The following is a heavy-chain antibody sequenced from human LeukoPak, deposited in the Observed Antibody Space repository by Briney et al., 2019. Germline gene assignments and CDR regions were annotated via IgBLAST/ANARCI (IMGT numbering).Heavy chain of an antibody. CDR3: ARSAGWWSLDY. Sequence: SETLSLTCAVSGDSISSRDWWNWVRQSPGKGLDWVGEISHGGITKYNPSLKNRVTISKDNSRNEFSLKLNSVTAADTAVYFCARSAGWWSLDYWGQGALVTVSA. D-gene: IGHD2-8*02. J-gene: IGHJ4*02. CDR1: GDSISSRDW. CDR2: ISHGGIT. V-gene: IGHV4-4*02.